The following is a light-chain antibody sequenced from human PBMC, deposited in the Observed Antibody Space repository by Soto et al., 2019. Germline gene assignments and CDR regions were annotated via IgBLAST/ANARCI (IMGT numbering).Light chain of an antibody. V-gene: IGLV1-44*01. J-gene: IGLJ1*01. Sequence: QSVLTQPPSASGTPGQRVTISCSGSSSNIGSNTVNWYQQLPGTAPKLLIYTNDQRPSGVPDRFSGSKSGTSASLAIGGLQSEDEADYFCAAWDDSLNAYVFATGTKVTVL. CDR3: AAWDDSLNAYV. CDR2: TND. CDR1: SSNIGSNT.